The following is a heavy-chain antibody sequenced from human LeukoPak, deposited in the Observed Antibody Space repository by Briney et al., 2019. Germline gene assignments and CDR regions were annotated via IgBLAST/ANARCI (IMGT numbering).Heavy chain of an antibody. D-gene: IGHD3-22*01. V-gene: IGHV3-23*01. CDR2: ISGSGGST. CDR1: GFTISSYA. J-gene: IGHJ6*03. CDR3: AKHYDSSGYFYYYYMDV. Sequence: GGSLRLSCAASGFTISSYAMSWVRQAPGKGLEWVSGISGSGGSTYYADSVKGRFTISRDNSKNTLYLHMNSLRAEDTAVYYCAKHYDSSGYFYYYYMDVWGKGTTVTVSS.